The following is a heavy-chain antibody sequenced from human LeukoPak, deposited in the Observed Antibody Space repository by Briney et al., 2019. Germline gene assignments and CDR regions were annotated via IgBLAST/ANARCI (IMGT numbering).Heavy chain of an antibody. Sequence: PGGSLRLSCAASGFTFSSYSMNWVRQAPGKGLEWVSSISSSSGYIYYADSVKGRFTVSRDNTKNSLYLQINSLRAEDTAVYYCARGSRLGVVGRDAFDIWGQGTMVTVSS. CDR1: GFTFSSYS. CDR3: ARGSRLGVVGRDAFDI. D-gene: IGHD3-3*01. V-gene: IGHV3-21*01. J-gene: IGHJ3*02. CDR2: ISSSSGYI.